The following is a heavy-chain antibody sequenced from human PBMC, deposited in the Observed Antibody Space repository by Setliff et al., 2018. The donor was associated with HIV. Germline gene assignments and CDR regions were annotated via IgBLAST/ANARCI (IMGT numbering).Heavy chain of an antibody. V-gene: IGHV4-61*02. CDR1: GGSISSGSYY. Sequence: SSETLSLTCTVSGGSISSGSYYWNWIRQPARKGLEWFGRSYTSGSTNYNHSLKRRVTISVDTSKTQFSVKLSSGTAPATAVYYCAREDYFYYGMDVWGQGTTVTVSS. J-gene: IGHJ6*02. CDR3: AREDYFYYGMDV. CDR2: SYTSGST.